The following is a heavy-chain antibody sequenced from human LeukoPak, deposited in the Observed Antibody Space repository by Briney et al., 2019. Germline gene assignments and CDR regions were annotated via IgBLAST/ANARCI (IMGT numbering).Heavy chain of an antibody. CDR2: IRYDGSIK. D-gene: IGHD3-3*01. V-gene: IGHV3-30*02. CDR1: GFTFSDYG. Sequence: GGSLRLSCAASGFTFSDYGMVWVRQAPGKGLEWVAFIRYDGSIKYYTDSVKDRFTISGDNAKKSLYLQMNSLRAEDTAVYYCARDAKSTTIFGEVPNETTYYYYYYMDVWGKGTTVTVSS. J-gene: IGHJ6*03. CDR3: ARDAKSTTIFGEVPNETTYYYYYYMDV.